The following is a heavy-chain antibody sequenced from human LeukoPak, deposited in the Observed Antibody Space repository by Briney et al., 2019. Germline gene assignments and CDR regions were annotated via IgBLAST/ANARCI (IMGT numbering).Heavy chain of an antibody. CDR2: VSYDGGDK. Sequence: GGSLRLSCAASGFTFSSYAMHWVRQAPGKGLEWVAVVSYDGGDKNHADSVKGRFTISRDNSENTLYLQMNSLRAEDTAVYYCAKGSTGTGAFDIWGQGTMVTVSS. CDR3: AKGSTGTGAFDI. V-gene: IGHV3-30*18. D-gene: IGHD1-1*01. CDR1: GFTFSSYA. J-gene: IGHJ3*02.